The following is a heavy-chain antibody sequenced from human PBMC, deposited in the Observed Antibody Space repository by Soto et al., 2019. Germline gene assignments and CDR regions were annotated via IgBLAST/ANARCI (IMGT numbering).Heavy chain of an antibody. Sequence: GESLKISCAASGFTFTKYAMTWVRQAPGKGLEWVSSISKSGGDTYYADSVKGRFTISRDNSKNTLYLQMNGLRAEDTALYFCAKDTYSSSWYFWGQGTLVTVSS. J-gene: IGHJ4*02. D-gene: IGHD2-2*01. V-gene: IGHV3-23*01. CDR2: ISKSGGDT. CDR1: GFTFTKYA. CDR3: AKDTYSSSWYF.